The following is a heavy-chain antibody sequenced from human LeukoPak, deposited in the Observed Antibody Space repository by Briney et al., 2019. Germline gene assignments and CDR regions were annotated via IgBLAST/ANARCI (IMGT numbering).Heavy chain of an antibody. CDR1: GGSTSSYY. CDR2: IYYSGST. V-gene: IGHV4-59*01. D-gene: IGHD1-26*01. CDR3: ARVELYYYYGMDV. Sequence: PSETLSLTCTVSGGSTSSYYWSWIRQPPGKGLEWIGYIYYSGSTNYYPSLKSRVTISVDTSKNQFSLKLSSVTAADTAVYYCARVELYYYYGMDVWGQGTTVTVSS. J-gene: IGHJ6*02.